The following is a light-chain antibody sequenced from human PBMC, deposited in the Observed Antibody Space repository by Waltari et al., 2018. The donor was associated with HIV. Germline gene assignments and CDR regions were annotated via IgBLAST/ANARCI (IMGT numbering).Light chain of an antibody. CDR1: TSDAASFDY. CDR3: GSYTATNSMM. V-gene: IGLV2-14*01. J-gene: IGLJ3*02. Sequence: QSALTQPAYVSGSPGQSITISCTGPTSDAASFDYVSWYQQHPVKVPTLIIYEVSFRASGVFKRFSASKSGNTTSLTISGLQAEDEAVYYCGSYTATNSMMFGGGTKLTVL. CDR2: EVS.